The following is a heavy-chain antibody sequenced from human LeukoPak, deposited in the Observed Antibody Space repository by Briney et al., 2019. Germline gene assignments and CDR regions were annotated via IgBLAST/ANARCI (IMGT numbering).Heavy chain of an antibody. CDR3: ARPTSGSYSHYYALDV. J-gene: IGHJ6*02. D-gene: IGHD1-26*01. Sequence: PGGSLRLSCAASGFTFSAFAMNWVRQAPGKGLEWVSTIRDSGDSTYYANSVKGRFTISRDNSKDTLFLQMNSLRAEDTAVYFCARPTSGSYSHYYALDVWGQGTTVTVSS. V-gene: IGHV3-23*01. CDR2: IRDSGDST. CDR1: GFTFSAFA.